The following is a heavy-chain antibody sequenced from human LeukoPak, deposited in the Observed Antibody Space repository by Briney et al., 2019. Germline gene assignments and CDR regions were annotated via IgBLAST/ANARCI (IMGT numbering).Heavy chain of an antibody. J-gene: IGHJ4*02. V-gene: IGHV4-4*07. CDR3: ARVGDYALKD. D-gene: IGHD4-17*01. CDR1: GGSISSYY. CDR2: IYTSGST. Sequence: SETLSLTCTVSGGSISSYYWSWIRQPAGKGLEWIGHIYTSGSTNYNPSLKSRVTMSVDTSRNQFSLKVTSVTAADTAMYYCARVGDYALKDWGQGTLVTVSS.